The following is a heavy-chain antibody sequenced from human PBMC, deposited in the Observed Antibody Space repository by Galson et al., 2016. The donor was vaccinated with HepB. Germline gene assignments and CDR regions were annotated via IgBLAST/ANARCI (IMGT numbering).Heavy chain of an antibody. CDR2: IAAGSGNT. V-gene: IGHV1-58*02. J-gene: IGHJ4*01. D-gene: IGHD1-26*01. CDR3: AAYRLGALEY. Sequence: SVKVSCKASGFSLGSSAIHWVRQTRGQGLEWMGWIAAGSGNTRYSQGFRGRLTIKVDMAPNTVYMELDSLTSDDTAVYFCAAYRLGALEYWGQGALVFVSS. CDR1: GFSLGSSA.